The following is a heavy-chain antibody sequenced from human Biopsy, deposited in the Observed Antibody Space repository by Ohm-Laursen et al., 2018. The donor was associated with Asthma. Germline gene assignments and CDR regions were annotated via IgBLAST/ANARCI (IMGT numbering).Heavy chain of an antibody. CDR2: ISVYNGNT. CDR3: ARAVDYSHYYDRDV. Sequence: ASVKVSCKTSGYTFNSAGITWVRQAPGQGLEWMGGISVYNGNTKVAQKLQDRVTMITDTSTSTAYMELRSLRSDDTAVYFCARAVDYSHYYDRDVWGQETTVTVS. J-gene: IGHJ6*02. D-gene: IGHD4-23*01. V-gene: IGHV1-18*01. CDR1: GYTFNSAG.